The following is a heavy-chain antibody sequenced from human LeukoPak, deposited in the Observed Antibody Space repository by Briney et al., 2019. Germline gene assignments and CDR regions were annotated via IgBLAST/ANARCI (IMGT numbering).Heavy chain of an antibody. D-gene: IGHD3-22*01. Sequence: KSSQTLSLTCTVSNGSMSSGGYYWSWIRQHPGKGLEWIGSIYYFGNTYYNPSLKSRVIISVDTSKNQFSLKMSSVTAADTAVYYCARGSGYFDSRGTVSWFDPWGQGTLVTVSS. CDR2: IYYFGNT. CDR1: NGSMSSGGYY. V-gene: IGHV4-31*03. J-gene: IGHJ5*02. CDR3: ARGSGYFDSRGTVSWFDP.